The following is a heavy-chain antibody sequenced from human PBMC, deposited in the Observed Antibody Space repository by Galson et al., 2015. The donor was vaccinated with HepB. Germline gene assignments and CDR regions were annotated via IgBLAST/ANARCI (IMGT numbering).Heavy chain of an antibody. CDR2: IRSKAYGGTT. Sequence: SLRLSCAASGFTFGDYAMSWFRQAPGKGLEWVGFIRSKAYGGTTEYAASVKGRFTISRDDSKSIAYLQMNSLKTEDTAVYYCTRARDIVVVPAALDAFDIWGQGTMVTVSS. CDR1: GFTFGDYA. D-gene: IGHD2-2*01. CDR3: TRARDIVVVPAALDAFDI. V-gene: IGHV3-49*03. J-gene: IGHJ3*02.